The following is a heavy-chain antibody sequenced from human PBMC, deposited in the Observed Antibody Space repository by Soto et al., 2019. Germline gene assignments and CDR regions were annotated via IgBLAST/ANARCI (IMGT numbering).Heavy chain of an antibody. V-gene: IGHV4-59*01. Sequence: SETLSLTCTVSGGSISSYYWSWIRQPPGKGLEWIGYIYYSGSTNYNPSLKSRVTISVDTSKNQFSLKLSSVTAADTAVYYCARDDGSWYFDYWGQGTLVTVS. J-gene: IGHJ4*02. CDR3: ARDDGSWYFDY. CDR1: GGSISSYY. CDR2: IYYSGST. D-gene: IGHD6-13*01.